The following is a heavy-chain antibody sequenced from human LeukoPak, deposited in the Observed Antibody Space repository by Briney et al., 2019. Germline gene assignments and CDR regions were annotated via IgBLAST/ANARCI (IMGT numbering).Heavy chain of an antibody. J-gene: IGHJ6*02. Sequence: GGSLRLSCAASGFTFSSYSMNRFRQAPGKGLEWVSYISTSSSTIYYADSVKGRFTISRDNAKNSLYLQMNSLRAEDTAVYYCAREVSRLGPYYGMDVWGQGTTVTVSS. CDR2: ISTSSSTI. CDR1: GFTFSSYS. CDR3: AREVSRLGPYYGMDV. D-gene: IGHD4-11*01. V-gene: IGHV3-48*01.